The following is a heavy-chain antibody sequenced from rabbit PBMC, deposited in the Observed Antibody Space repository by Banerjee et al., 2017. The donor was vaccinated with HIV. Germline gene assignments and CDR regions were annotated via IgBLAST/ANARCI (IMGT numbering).Heavy chain of an antibody. J-gene: IGHJ4*01. CDR1: GFSLSSYG. CDR3: ASGGFDDYGDKGPYYFNL. CDR2: IYPDYGST. Sequence: QELVESGGGLVQPGESLKLSCKASGFSLSSYGISWVSRAPGKGLEWIAYIYPDYGSTDYASWVNGRFTISLDNAQNTVFLQMTSLTAADTATYFCASGGFDDYGDKGPYYFNLWGQGTLVTVS. V-gene: IGHV1S7*01. D-gene: IGHD2-1*01.